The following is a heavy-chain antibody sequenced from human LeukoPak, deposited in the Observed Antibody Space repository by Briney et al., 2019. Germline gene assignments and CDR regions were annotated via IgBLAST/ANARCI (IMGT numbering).Heavy chain of an antibody. V-gene: IGHV1-2*06. CDR1: GYTFTGYY. J-gene: IGHJ4*02. D-gene: IGHD2-21*02. CDR2: INPNSGGT. Sequence: ASVKVSCKASGYTFTGYYMHWVRQAPGQGLEWMGRINPNSGGTNYAQKFQGRVTMTRDTSISTAYMELSRLRSDDTAVYYCARDSEIVVVTASIDYWGQGTLATVSS. CDR3: ARDSEIVVVTASIDY.